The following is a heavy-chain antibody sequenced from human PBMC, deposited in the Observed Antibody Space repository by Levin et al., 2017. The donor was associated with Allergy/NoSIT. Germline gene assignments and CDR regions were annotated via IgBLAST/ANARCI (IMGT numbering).Heavy chain of an antibody. V-gene: IGHV4-34*01. J-gene: IGHJ3*02. CDR3: AGLGYSSGWYRRVDAFDI. Sequence: SETLSLTCAVYGGSFSGYYWSWIRQPPGKGLEWIGEINHSGSTNYNPSLKSRVTISVDTSKNQFSLKLSSVTAADTAVYYCAGLGYSSGWYRRVDAFDIWGQGTMVTVSS. CDR1: GGSFSGYY. CDR2: INHSGST. D-gene: IGHD6-19*01.